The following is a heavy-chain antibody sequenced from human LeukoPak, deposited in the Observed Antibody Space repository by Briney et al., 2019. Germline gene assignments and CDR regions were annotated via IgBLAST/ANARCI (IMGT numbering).Heavy chain of an antibody. CDR1: GGSFSSYF. V-gene: IGHV4-59*01. Sequence: SETLSLTCTVSGGSFSSYFWSWIRQPPGKGLEWIGYIYYSGSTNYNPSLKSRVTISVDTSRNQFSLKLTSVTGADTAVYYCARGRDSYGFAVHDYWGQGTLVTVSS. CDR3: ARGRDSYGFAVHDY. D-gene: IGHD5-18*01. CDR2: IYYSGST. J-gene: IGHJ4*02.